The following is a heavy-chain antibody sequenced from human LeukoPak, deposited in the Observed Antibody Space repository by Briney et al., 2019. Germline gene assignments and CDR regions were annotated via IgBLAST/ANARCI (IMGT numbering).Heavy chain of an antibody. CDR2: IYYSGST. D-gene: IGHD2-21*02. CDR3: ARVRGDKRYYYYYYMDV. V-gene: IGHV4-38-2*02. CDR1: GYSISSGYY. Sequence: SETLSLTCTVSGYSISSGYYWGWIRQPPGKGLEWIGSIYYSGSTYYNPSLKSRVTISVDTSKNHFSLKLSSVTAADTAVYYCARVRGDKRYYYYYYMDVWGKGTTVTVSS. J-gene: IGHJ6*03.